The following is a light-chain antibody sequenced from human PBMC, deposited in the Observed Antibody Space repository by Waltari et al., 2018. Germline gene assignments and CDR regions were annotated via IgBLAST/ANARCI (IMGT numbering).Light chain of an antibody. J-gene: IGLJ3*02. CDR1: SSNIASNT. CDR2: SNH. CDR3: AAWDDSLNGWV. Sequence: QSVLTQPPSASGTPGQRVTISCSGSSSNIASNTVNWYQQIPGTAPKLLIYSNHQRPSGVPDRFSGSKSGTAASLAISVLQSEDEADYYCAAWDDSLNGWVFGGGTKLTVL. V-gene: IGLV1-44*01.